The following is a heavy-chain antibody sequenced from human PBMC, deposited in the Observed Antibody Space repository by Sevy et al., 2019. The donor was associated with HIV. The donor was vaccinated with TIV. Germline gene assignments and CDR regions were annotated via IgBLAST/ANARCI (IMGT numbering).Heavy chain of an antibody. V-gene: IGHV4-39*02. Sequence: SETLSLTCFVSGGSISSNSYYWGWIRQPTGRKLEWIGTIHYGGSTYYNPSLESRVTLSVDTSKNHFSLKLSSLTAADGALYYCARRGIAGSTDYFDYWGQGTLVTVSS. CDR1: GGSISSNSYY. D-gene: IGHD1-20*01. CDR2: IHYGGST. J-gene: IGHJ4*02. CDR3: ARRGIAGSTDYFDY.